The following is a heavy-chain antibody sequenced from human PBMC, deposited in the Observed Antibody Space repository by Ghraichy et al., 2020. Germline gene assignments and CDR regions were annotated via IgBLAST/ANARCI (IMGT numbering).Heavy chain of an antibody. V-gene: IGHV3-21*01. J-gene: IGHJ4*02. D-gene: IGHD6-6*01. CDR1: GFTFSSYS. CDR2: ISSSSSYI. CDR3: ARDRGSSPGFDY. Sequence: GGSLRLSCAASGFTFSSYSMNWVRQAPGKGLEWVSSISSSSSYIYYADSVKGRITISRDNAKNSLYLQMNSLRAEDTAVYYCARDRGSSPGFDYWGQGTLVTVSS.